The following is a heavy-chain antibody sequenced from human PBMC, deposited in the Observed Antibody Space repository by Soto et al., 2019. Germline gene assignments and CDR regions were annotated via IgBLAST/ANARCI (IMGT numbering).Heavy chain of an antibody. J-gene: IGHJ4*02. CDR3: STGSIFGVTTHAEDY. CDR2: IKRIIDGGTA. V-gene: IGHV3-15*01. D-gene: IGHD3-3*01. Sequence: TGGSLRLSCAASGFSFTNAGMSWVRQAPGKGLEGGGRIKRIIDGGTADYAAPVKGRFTISRDDSKNTLYLQLKSLKNEDTAVYYCSTGSIFGVTTHAEDYWGQGTLVIVSA. CDR1: GFSFTNAG.